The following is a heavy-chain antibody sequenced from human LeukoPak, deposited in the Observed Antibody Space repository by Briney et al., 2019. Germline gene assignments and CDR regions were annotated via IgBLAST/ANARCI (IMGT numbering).Heavy chain of an antibody. V-gene: IGHV3-48*01. CDR3: ARDSRDSSGYWDFDY. D-gene: IGHD3-22*01. Sequence: LAGGSLRLSCAASGFTFSSNSMNWVRQAPGKGLEWVSYISSSSSTTYYADSVKGRFTISRDNAKNSLYLQMNSLRAEDTAIYYCARDSRDSSGYWDFDYWGQGTLVTVSS. CDR2: ISSSSSTT. J-gene: IGHJ4*02. CDR1: GFTFSSNS.